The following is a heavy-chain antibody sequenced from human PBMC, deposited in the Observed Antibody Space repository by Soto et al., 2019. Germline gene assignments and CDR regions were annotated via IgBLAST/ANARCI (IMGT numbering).Heavy chain of an antibody. V-gene: IGHV4-39*01. CDR3: ASDYDFWSGYYSFDP. CDR1: GGSISSSSYY. J-gene: IGHJ5*02. D-gene: IGHD3-3*01. CDR2: IYYSGST. Sequence: SETLSLTCTVFGGSISSSSYYWGWIRQHPGKGLEWIGSIYYSGSTYYNPSLKSRVTISVDTSKNQFSLKLSSVTAADTAGYYCASDYDFWSGYYSFDPWGQGTLVTVSS.